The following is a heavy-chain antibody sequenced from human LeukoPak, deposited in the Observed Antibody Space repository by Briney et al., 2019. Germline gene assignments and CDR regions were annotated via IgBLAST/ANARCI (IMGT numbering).Heavy chain of an antibody. CDR2: ISAYNGNT. D-gene: IGHD2-21*02. Sequence: AASVKVSCKASGGTFSSYAISWVRQAPGRGLEWMGWISAYNGNTNYAQKLQGRVTMTTDTSTSTAYMELRSLRSDDTAVYYCAREGAYCGGDCYGLFDYWGQGTLVTVSS. CDR1: GGTFSSYA. J-gene: IGHJ4*02. V-gene: IGHV1-18*01. CDR3: AREGAYCGGDCYGLFDY.